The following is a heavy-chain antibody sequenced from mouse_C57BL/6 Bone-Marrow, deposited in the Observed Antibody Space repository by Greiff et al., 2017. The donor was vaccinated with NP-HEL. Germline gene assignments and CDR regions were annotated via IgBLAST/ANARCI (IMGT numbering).Heavy chain of an antibody. CDR1: GYTFTSYW. CDR2: IDPSDSYT. J-gene: IGHJ3*01. Sequence: QVQLQQPGAELVRPGTSVKLSCKASGYTFTSYWMHWVKQRPGQGLEWIGVIDPSDSYTNYNQKFKGKATLTVDTSSSTAYMQLSSLTSEDSAVYYCARSRLCPVAYWGQGTLVTVSA. V-gene: IGHV1-59*01. D-gene: IGHD3-2*02. CDR3: ARSRLCPVAY.